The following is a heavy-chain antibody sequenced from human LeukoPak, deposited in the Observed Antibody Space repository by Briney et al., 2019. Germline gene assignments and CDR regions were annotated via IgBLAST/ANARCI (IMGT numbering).Heavy chain of an antibody. CDR3: ARDGSVVRGSNWFDP. CDR2: IYHSGST. V-gene: IGHV4-4*02. J-gene: IGHJ5*02. Sequence: PSGTLSLTCAVSGGSISSSNWWSWVRQPPGKGLEWIGEIYHSGSTNYNPSLKSRVTISVDKSKNQFSLKLSSVTAADTAVYYCARDGSVVRGSNWFDPWGQGTLVTVSS. CDR1: GGSISSSNW. D-gene: IGHD3-10*01.